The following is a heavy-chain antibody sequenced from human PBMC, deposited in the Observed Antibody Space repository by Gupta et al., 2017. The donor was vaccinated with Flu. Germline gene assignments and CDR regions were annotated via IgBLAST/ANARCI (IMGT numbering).Heavy chain of an antibody. CDR3: ARNGVVSGYYYGMDV. Sequence: EVQLVQPGAEVKKPGESLKISCKGSGYSFTSYCIAWVRQMPGKGLEWMGIIYPGDSDTRYSPSFQGQVTISADKSISTAYLQWSSLKASDTAMYYCARNGVVSGYYYGMDVWSQGTTVTVSS. CDR1: GYSFTSYC. J-gene: IGHJ6*02. D-gene: IGHD3-3*01. CDR2: IYPGDSDT. V-gene: IGHV5-51*03.